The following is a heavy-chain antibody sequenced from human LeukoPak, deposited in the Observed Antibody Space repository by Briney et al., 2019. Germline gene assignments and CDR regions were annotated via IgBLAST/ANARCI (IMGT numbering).Heavy chain of an antibody. CDR2: IYDSGST. J-gene: IGHJ4*02. CDR1: GGSISSSSYY. Sequence: PSETLSLTCTVSGGSISSSSYYWGWSRRPPGKVVELIGEIYDSGSTDYNPSNYHPSLKSRVTIAVDKSKNQLSLKLSSVTAADTAVYYCARDPIGYCSSTSCSYFDYWGQGTLVTVSS. CDR3: ARDPIGYCSSTSCSYFDY. D-gene: IGHD2-2*01. V-gene: IGHV4-39*07.